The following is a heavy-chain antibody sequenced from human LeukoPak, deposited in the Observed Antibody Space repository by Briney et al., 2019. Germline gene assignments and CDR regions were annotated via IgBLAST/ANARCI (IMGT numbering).Heavy chain of an antibody. D-gene: IGHD4-17*01. Sequence: ASVKVSCKASGYTFTGYYMHWVRQAPGQGLEWMGWINPNSGGTNYAQKSQGRVTMTRDTSISTAYMELSRLRSDDTAVYYCARGHDYGDYGTDYWGQGTLVTVSS. CDR2: INPNSGGT. CDR1: GYTFTGYY. CDR3: ARGHDYGDYGTDY. J-gene: IGHJ4*02. V-gene: IGHV1-2*02.